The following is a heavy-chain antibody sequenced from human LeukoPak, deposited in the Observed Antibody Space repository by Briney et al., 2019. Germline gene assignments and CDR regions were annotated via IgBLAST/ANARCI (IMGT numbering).Heavy chain of an antibody. Sequence: SETLSLTCTVSGGSISSGDYYWSWIRQPPGKGLEWIGYIHYSGSTYYNPSLKSRVTISVDTSKNQFSLKLSSVTAADTAVYYCARAGINNWFDPRGQGTLVTVSS. V-gene: IGHV4-30-4*08. D-gene: IGHD6-13*01. CDR2: IHYSGST. CDR3: ARAGINNWFDP. J-gene: IGHJ5*02. CDR1: GGSISSGDYY.